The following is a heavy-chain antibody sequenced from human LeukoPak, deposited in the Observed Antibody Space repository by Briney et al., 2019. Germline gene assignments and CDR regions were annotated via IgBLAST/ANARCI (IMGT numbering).Heavy chain of an antibody. CDR2: VYSTGST. J-gene: IGHJ6*02. D-gene: IGHD5-12*01. V-gene: IGHV4-59*02. CDR3: ARLPTYSRGYSSKRHYYGMDV. CDR1: SGFANSYY. Sequence: SETLSLTCTVSSGFANSYYWNWIRQPPGKGLEWIGYVYSTGSTNYNPSLKSRVTISVDTSKNQFSLQLSSVTAADTAVYYCARLPTYSRGYSSKRHYYGMDVWGQGTTVTVSS.